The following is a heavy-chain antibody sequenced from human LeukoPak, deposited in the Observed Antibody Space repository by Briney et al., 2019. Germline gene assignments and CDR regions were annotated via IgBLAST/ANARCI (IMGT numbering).Heavy chain of an antibody. CDR2: ISYDGSNK. D-gene: IGHD3-22*01. V-gene: IGHV3-30*18. J-gene: IGHJ3*02. Sequence: GGSLRLSCAASGFTFSSYGMHWVRQAPGKGLEWVAGISYDGSNKYYADSLNGRFTISRDNSKNTLYLQMNSLRAEDTAVYYCAKDPTGVINTNDAFDIWGQGTMVTVSS. CDR1: GFTFSSYG. CDR3: AKDPTGVINTNDAFDI.